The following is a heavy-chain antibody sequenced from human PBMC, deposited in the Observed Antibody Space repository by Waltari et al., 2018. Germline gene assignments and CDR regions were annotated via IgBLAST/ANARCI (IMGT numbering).Heavy chain of an antibody. CDR1: GFTFSSYS. D-gene: IGHD2-21*01. CDR2: ISSSSSTI. CDR3: ARGAVVNFDY. J-gene: IGHJ4*02. Sequence: EVQLVESGGGLVQPGGSLRLSCAASGFTFSSYSMNWVRQAPGKGLEWVSYISSSSSTIYYADSVKGRFTISRDNAKNSLYLQMNSLRAEDTAVYYCARGAVVNFDYWGQGTLVTVSS. V-gene: IGHV3-48*04.